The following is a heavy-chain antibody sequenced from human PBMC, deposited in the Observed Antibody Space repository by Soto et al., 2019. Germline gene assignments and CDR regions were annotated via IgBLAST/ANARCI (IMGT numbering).Heavy chain of an antibody. CDR3: AKIDGYFDY. Sequence: EVQVLQSGGGLVPPGGSLRLSCAGSGSTFINTGRSWVPQAPGQGLEWVSAITGNGDTTYYADSVKGRFTISRDNSKSTLYLQMNSLRAEDTAVYYCAKIDGYFDYWGQGTLVTVSS. J-gene: IGHJ4*02. CDR2: ITGNGDTT. V-gene: IGHV3-23*01. D-gene: IGHD3-22*01. CDR1: GSTFINTG.